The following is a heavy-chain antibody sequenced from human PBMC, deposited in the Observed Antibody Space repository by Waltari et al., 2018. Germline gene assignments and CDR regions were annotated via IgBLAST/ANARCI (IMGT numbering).Heavy chain of an antibody. V-gene: IGHV4-39*07. CDR1: GGSISSSSYY. J-gene: IGHJ4*02. CDR3: VRHSPTLYCSGGSCYQGSFDY. CDR2: IYYSGST. Sequence: QLQLQESGPGLVKPSETLSLTCTVSGGSISSSSYYWGWIRQPPGKGLEWIGSIYYSGSTYYNPSLKSRVTISVDTSKNQFSLKLSSVTAADTAVYYCVRHSPTLYCSGGSCYQGSFDYWGQGTLVTVSS. D-gene: IGHD2-15*01.